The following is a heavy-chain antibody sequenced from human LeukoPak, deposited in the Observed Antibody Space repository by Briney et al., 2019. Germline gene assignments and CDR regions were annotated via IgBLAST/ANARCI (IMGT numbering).Heavy chain of an antibody. D-gene: IGHD6-19*01. CDR3: ARDEENSSAIDY. CDR1: GGSISSSSYY. V-gene: IGHV4-39*07. Sequence: SETLSLTCTVSGGSISSSSYYWGWIRQPPGKGLEWIGSIYYSGSTYYNPSLKSRVTISVDTSKNQFSLKLSSVTAADTAVYYCARDEENSSAIDYWGQGTLVTVSS. J-gene: IGHJ4*02. CDR2: IYYSGST.